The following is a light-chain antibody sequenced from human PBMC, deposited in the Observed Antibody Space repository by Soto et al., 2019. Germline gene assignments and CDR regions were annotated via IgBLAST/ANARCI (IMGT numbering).Light chain of an antibody. J-gene: IGKJ1*01. V-gene: IGKV1-5*01. CDR1: QTISSW. CDR2: DAT. Sequence: DIQMTQSPSTLSAPVGDRVTITCRASQTISSWLAGYQQKPGKTPKLLIYDATSLESGVPSRVSGSGSGTEFTLTISSPQPDDFATYNCQQYNSSTWTFHQGTKVEI. CDR3: QQYNSSTWT.